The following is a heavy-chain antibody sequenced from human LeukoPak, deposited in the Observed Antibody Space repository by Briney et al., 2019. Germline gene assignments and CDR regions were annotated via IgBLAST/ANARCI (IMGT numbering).Heavy chain of an antibody. D-gene: IGHD3-22*01. Sequence: ASVKVSCKASGYTFTGYYMHWVRQAPGQGLEWMGWINPNSGGTNYAQKFQGRVTMTRDTSISTAYMELSRLRSDDTAVYYCAAGWGGYYYFDAFDIWGQGTMVTVSS. CDR1: GYTFTGYY. V-gene: IGHV1-2*02. CDR3: AAGWGGYYYFDAFDI. CDR2: INPNSGGT. J-gene: IGHJ3*02.